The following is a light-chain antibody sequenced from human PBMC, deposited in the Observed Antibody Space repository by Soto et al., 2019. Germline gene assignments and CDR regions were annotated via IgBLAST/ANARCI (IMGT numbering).Light chain of an antibody. CDR2: WAS. J-gene: IGKJ5*01. V-gene: IGKV4-1*01. CDR3: QQSYNTPIT. CDR1: QSVLYSSNNKNY. Sequence: DIVMTQSPDSLAVSLGERATINCKSSQSVLYSSNNKNYLAWYQQKPGQPPKLLIYWASTRESGVPDRFSGSGSGTDFTLTISSLQPEDFATYYCQQSYNTPITFGQGTRLEIK.